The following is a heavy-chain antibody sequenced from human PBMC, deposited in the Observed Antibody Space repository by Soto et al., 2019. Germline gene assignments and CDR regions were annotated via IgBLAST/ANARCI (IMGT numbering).Heavy chain of an antibody. D-gene: IGHD6-13*01. CDR3: TRDASRDSSARGWFEP. V-gene: IGHV3-21*02. Sequence: EVQLVESGGGLVKPGGSLRLSCAASGFTFRSFTMNWVRQAPGKGLEWVSTISSNSAYIYYTDALRARFTISRDNAKNSLHLQMNSLRAEDTAVYYCTRDASRDSSARGWFEPWGPGTLVSVSS. CDR2: ISSNSAYI. CDR1: GFTFRSFT. J-gene: IGHJ5*02.